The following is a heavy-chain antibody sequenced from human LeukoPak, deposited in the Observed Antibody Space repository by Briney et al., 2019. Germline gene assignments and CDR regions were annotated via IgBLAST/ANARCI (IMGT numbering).Heavy chain of an antibody. J-gene: IGHJ2*01. Sequence: SEILSLTCAVYGGSFSGYYWSWIRHPPGMGLECIGEINHSGRTNYNPSLKSRVTISVDSSKNQFSLRLSFVTAADTAVYYCARILGYCSGGTCPERYFDLWGRGTLVTVSS. CDR3: ARILGYCSGGTCPERYFDL. CDR2: INHSGRT. V-gene: IGHV4-34*01. CDR1: GGSFSGYY. D-gene: IGHD2-15*01.